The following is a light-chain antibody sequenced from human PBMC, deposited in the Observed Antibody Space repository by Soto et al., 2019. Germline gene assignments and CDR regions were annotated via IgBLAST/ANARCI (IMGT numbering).Light chain of an antibody. CDR3: QQYGNSPVWT. CDR2: GAS. V-gene: IGKV3-20*01. CDR1: QSVRADY. J-gene: IGKJ1*01. Sequence: EIVLTQSPGTLYLSPGERATLFCRASQSVRADYLAWYQHKAGQAPSLLIYGASSSPTCIPDRFSASGSGTDFPLTISRLEHEDLAVYYGQQYGNSPVWTGGEGTKVEIK.